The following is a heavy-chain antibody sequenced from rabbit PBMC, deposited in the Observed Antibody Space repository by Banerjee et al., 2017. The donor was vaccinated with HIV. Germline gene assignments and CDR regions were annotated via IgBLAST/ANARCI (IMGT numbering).Heavy chain of an antibody. V-gene: IGHV1S45*01. CDR3: ARHVYAMDL. CDR2: IDAGSGSA. CDR1: GIDFSSSYW. J-gene: IGHJ6*01. Sequence: EESGGDLVQPEGSLTLTCTASGIDFSSSYWICWVRQAPGKGLEWIGCIDAGSGSAYYASWAKGRFTISKTSSTTVTLQMTSLTAADTATCFCARHVYAMDLWGQGTLVTVS.